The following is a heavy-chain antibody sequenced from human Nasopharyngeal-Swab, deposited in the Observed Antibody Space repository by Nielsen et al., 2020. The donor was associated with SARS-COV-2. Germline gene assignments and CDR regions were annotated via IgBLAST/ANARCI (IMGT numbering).Heavy chain of an antibody. J-gene: IGHJ3*02. D-gene: IGHD3-16*02. CDR3: ARDRITFGGVIVKGDAFDI. Sequence: VREAPGKGLEWVAVISYDGSNKYYADSVEGRFTISRDNSKNTLYLQMNSLRAEDTAVYYCARDRITFGGVIVKGDAFDIWGQGTMVTVSS. V-gene: IGHV3-33*05. CDR2: ISYDGSNK.